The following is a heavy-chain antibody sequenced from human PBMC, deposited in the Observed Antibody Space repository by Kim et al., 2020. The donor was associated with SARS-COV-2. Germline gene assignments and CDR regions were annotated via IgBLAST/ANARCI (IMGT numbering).Heavy chain of an antibody. D-gene: IGHD6-19*01. J-gene: IGHJ5*01. CDR2: INHSGST. V-gene: IGHV4-34*01. CDR1: GGSFSGYY. CDR3: ARFQWRGGYNWFDP. Sequence: SETLSLTCAVYGGSFSGYYWSWIRQPPGKGLEWIGEINHSGSTNYNPSLKSRVTISVDPSTNQSSLKLSSVTAADTAVYYCARFQWRGGYNWFDPWGQGT.